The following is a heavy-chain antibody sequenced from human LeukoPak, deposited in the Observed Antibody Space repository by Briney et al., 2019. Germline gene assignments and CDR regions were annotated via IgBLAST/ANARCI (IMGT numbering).Heavy chain of an antibody. Sequence: GGSLRLSCAASGFTFSNAWMSWFRQAPGKGLEWVSTISGSGGSTYYTDSVKGRFTISRNNSKNTLYLQMNSLRDEDTAVYYCARDLLLCGGDCYSTDYWGQGTLVTVSS. CDR1: GFTFSNAW. V-gene: IGHV3-23*01. CDR3: ARDLLLCGGDCYSTDY. CDR2: ISGSGGST. D-gene: IGHD2-21*02. J-gene: IGHJ4*02.